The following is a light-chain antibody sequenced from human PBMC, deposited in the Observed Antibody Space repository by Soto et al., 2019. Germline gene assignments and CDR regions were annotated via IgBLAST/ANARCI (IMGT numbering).Light chain of an antibody. CDR3: QQSYTTPLT. Sequence: DLQMTQSPSSLSASVGDRVTITCRASQYISDFLNWYQQKPGKAPVILIYAASTLQSGVPSRFNGGGSETNFTLIISSLQPEDFATYYCQQSYTTPLTFGGGTKVEIK. CDR1: QYISDF. CDR2: AAS. V-gene: IGKV1-39*01. J-gene: IGKJ4*01.